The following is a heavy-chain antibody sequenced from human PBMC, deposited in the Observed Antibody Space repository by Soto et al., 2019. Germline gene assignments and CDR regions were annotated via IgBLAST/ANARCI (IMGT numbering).Heavy chain of an antibody. V-gene: IGHV1-69*13. J-gene: IGHJ6*02. D-gene: IGHD3-10*01. CDR2: IIPIFGTA. CDR1: GGTFSSYA. Sequence: GASVKVSCKASGGTFSSYAISWVRQAPGQGLEWMGGIIPIFGTANYAQKFQGRVTITADESTSTAYMELSSLRSEDTAVYYCARDPRYYGPDEYYYYGMDVWGQGTTGTV. CDR3: ARDPRYYGPDEYYYYGMDV.